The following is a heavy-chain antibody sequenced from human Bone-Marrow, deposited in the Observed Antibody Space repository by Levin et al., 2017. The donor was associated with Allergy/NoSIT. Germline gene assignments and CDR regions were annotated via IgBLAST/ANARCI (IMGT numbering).Heavy chain of an antibody. J-gene: IGHJ4*02. D-gene: IGHD3-10*01. V-gene: IGHV3-30*18. CDR1: GFTFSSFA. Sequence: GGSLRLSCAASGFTFSSFAIHWVRQAPGKGLEWVAVISYDAKKKYYTDSVKGRFTISRDNSKNTLYLQMNSLRAEDTAVYYCAKDWGYDSGTYIDNWGQGTLVTVSS. CDR2: ISYDAKKK. CDR3: AKDWGYDSGTYIDN.